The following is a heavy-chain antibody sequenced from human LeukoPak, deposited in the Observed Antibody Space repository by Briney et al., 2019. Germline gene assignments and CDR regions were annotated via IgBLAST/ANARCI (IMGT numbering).Heavy chain of an antibody. CDR1: GYTFTSYG. D-gene: IGHD6-6*01. V-gene: IGHV1-18*01. J-gene: IGHJ5*02. CDR2: ISAYNGNT. CDR3: ARLSSSSYWFDP. Sequence: ASVKVSCKASGYTFTSYGISWGRQAAGQGLEWLGWISAYNGNTNYAQKLQGRVTMTTDTSTSTAYMELRSLRSDDTAVYYCARLSSSSYWFDPWGQGTLVTVSS.